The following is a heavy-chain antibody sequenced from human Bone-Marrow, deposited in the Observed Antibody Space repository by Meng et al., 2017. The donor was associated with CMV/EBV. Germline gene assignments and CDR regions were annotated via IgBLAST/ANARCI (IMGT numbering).Heavy chain of an antibody. CDR3: ARGWVGGRPDELHYYYGMDV. CDR2: ISYDGSNK. Sequence: GGSLRFSCAASGFTFSSYAMHWVRQTPGKGLEWVAVISYDGSNKYYADSMKGRFTISRDNSKNTLYLQMNSLRAEDTAVYYCARGWVGGRPDELHYYYGMDVWGRGTTVTVSS. D-gene: IGHD3-3*01. J-gene: IGHJ6*02. CDR1: GFTFSSYA. V-gene: IGHV3-30*04.